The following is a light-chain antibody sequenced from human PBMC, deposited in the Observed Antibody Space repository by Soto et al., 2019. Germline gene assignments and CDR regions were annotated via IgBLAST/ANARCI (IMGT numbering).Light chain of an antibody. CDR2: GNS. CDR3: QSYDSSLSGYVV. CDR1: SSNIGAGYD. Sequence: PVLTQPPSVSWAPGQRVTISCTGSSSNIGAGYDVHWYQQLPGTAPKLLIYGNSNRPSGVPDRFSGSKSGTSASLAITGLQAEDEADYYCQSYDSSLSGYVVFGGGTKLTVL. J-gene: IGLJ2*01. V-gene: IGLV1-40*01.